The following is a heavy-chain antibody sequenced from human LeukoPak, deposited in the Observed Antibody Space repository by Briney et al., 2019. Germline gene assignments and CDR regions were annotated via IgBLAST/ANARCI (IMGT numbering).Heavy chain of an antibody. CDR3: ARDLGSDYSNYWVY. CDR1: GFTFSSYA. V-gene: IGHV3-30-3*01. CDR2: ISYDGSNK. D-gene: IGHD4-11*01. Sequence: PGGSLRLSCAASGFTFSSYAMHWVRQAPGKGLEWVAVISYDGSNKYYADSVKGRFTISRDNSKNTLYLQMNSLRAEDTAVYYCARDLGSDYSNYWVYWGQGTLVTVSS. J-gene: IGHJ4*02.